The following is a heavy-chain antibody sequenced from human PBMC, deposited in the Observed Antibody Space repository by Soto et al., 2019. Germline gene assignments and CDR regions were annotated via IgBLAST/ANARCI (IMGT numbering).Heavy chain of an antibody. V-gene: IGHV3-74*01. Sequence: EVQLVESGGGLVQPGGSLRLSCAASGFTFISYWLHWVRQAPGEGLVWVSRINSDGSSTRYADSVKGRFTISRDNATNTRYLQMNNLSVEDTALYYCATSSSLGGGGWGQGTLVTVSS. CDR3: ATSSSLGGGG. J-gene: IGHJ4*02. D-gene: IGHD3-16*01. CDR1: GFTFISYW. CDR2: INSDGSST.